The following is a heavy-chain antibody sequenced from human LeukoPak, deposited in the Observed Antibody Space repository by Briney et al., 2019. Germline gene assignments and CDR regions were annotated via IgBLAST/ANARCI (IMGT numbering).Heavy chain of an antibody. CDR2: ISSGSSYI. D-gene: IGHD3-22*01. Sequence: PGGSLRPSCAASGFTFSSYSMKWVRQAPGKGLEWVSSISSGSSYIYYADSVKGRFTVSRDNAKNSLYLQMSSLRAEDTAVYYCARDYDSSAEDYFDYWGQGTLVTVSS. J-gene: IGHJ4*02. V-gene: IGHV3-21*01. CDR1: GFTFSSYS. CDR3: ARDYDSSAEDYFDY.